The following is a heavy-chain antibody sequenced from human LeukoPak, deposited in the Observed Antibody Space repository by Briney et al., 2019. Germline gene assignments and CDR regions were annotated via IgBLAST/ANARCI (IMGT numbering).Heavy chain of an antibody. J-gene: IGHJ4*02. D-gene: IGHD3-16*01. CDR3: AKGYYDYVWGSYYFDY. V-gene: IGHV3-23*01. CDR2: ISGSGGST. Sequence: GGSLRLSCAASGFTFSSYAMSWVRQAPGKGLEWASAISGSGGSTYYADSVKGRFTISRDNSRDTLYLQMNSLRAEDAAVYYCAKGYYDYVWGSYYFDYWGQGTLVTVSS. CDR1: GFTFSSYA.